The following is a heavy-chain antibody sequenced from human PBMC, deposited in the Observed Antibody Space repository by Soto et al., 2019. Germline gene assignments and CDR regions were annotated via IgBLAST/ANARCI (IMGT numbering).Heavy chain of an antibody. J-gene: IGHJ3*02. CDR1: GYTLTELS. CDR3: ATEAWVAHDAFDI. V-gene: IGHV1-24*01. D-gene: IGHD2-15*01. Sequence: ASVKVSCKVSGYTLTELSMHWVRQAPGKGLEWMGGVDPEDGETIYAQKFQGRVTMTEDTSTDPAYLELSSLRSEDTAVYYCATEAWVAHDAFDIWGQGTMVTVSS. CDR2: VDPEDGET.